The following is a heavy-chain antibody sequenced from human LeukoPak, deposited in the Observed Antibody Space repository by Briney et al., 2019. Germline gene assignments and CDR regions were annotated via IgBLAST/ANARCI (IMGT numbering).Heavy chain of an antibody. CDR2: ISSSGSTI. CDR3: ARGGWPFDF. V-gene: IGHV3-11*01. J-gene: IGHJ4*02. Sequence: GGSLRLSCAASGFTFSDYYMSWIRQAPGKGLEWVSYISSSGSTIYYADSVKGRFTIARDDSKNTVYLEMKSLTAEDTALYYCARGGWPFDFWGQGTLVTVSS. D-gene: IGHD6-19*01. CDR1: GFTFSDYY.